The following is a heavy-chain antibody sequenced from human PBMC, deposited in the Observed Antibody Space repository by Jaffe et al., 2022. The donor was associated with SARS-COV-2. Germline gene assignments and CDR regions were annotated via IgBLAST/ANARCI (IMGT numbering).Heavy chain of an antibody. CDR2: IKSKTDGGTT. Sequence: EVQLVESGGGLVKPGGSLRLSCAASGFTFSNAWMSWVRQAPGKGLEWVGRIKSKTDGGTTDYAAPVKGRFTISRDDSKNTLYLQMNSLKTEDTAVYYCTTITTVVHYFDYWGQGTLVTVSS. J-gene: IGHJ4*02. D-gene: IGHD4-17*01. CDR1: GFTFSNAW. CDR3: TTITTVVHYFDY. V-gene: IGHV3-15*01.